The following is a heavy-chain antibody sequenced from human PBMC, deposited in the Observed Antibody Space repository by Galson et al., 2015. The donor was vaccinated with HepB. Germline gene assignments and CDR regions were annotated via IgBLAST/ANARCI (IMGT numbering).Heavy chain of an antibody. CDR3: ARELVLEVTIPFYYYGMDV. CDR2: ISYDGSNK. Sequence: SLRLSCAASGFTFSSYAMHWVRQAPGKGLEWVAVISYDGSNKYYADSVKGRFTISRDNSKNTLYLQMNSLRAEDTAVYYCARELVLEVTIPFYYYGMDVWGQGTTVTVSS. J-gene: IGHJ6*02. CDR1: GFTFSSYA. V-gene: IGHV3-30*04. D-gene: IGHD4-17*01.